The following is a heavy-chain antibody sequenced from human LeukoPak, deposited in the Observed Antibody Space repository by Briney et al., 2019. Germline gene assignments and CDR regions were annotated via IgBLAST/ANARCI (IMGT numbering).Heavy chain of an antibody. D-gene: IGHD6-19*01. V-gene: IGHV3-43*01. J-gene: IGHJ4*02. CDR3: VKDLVAASENVRGWYPMDY. CDR2: ISWNGARI. CDR1: GFTFAEYT. Sequence: GGSLRLSCAASGFTFAEYTMHWVRQAPGKGLEWVSLISWNGARIHYGDSVKGRFAISRDNSKNSLYLQMNSLRTEDTALYYCVKDLVAASENVRGWYPMDYWGQGTLVTVSS.